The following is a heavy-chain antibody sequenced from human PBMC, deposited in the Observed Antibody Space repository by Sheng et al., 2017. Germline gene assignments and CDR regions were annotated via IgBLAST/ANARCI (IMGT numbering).Heavy chain of an antibody. CDR1: GYSISSGFY. V-gene: IGHV4-38-2*01. Sequence: QVQLQESGPGLAKPSETLSLTCAVSGYSISSGFYWGWIRQPPGKGLEWIGYFFRSGSTFYNPSLNSRVTVSADTSKNQFSLKLTSLTAADTAVFYCAMSRGGGYFDYWGQGILVTVSS. J-gene: IGHJ4*02. D-gene: IGHD2-15*01. CDR3: AMSRGGGYFDY. CDR2: FFRSGST.